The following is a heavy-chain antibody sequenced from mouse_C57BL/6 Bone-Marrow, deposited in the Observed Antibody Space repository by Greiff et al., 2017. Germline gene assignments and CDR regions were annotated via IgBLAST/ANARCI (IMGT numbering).Heavy chain of an antibody. D-gene: IGHD2-3*01. Sequence: EVQLVESGPELVKPGASVKISCKASGYSFTGYYMNWVKQSPEKSLEWIGEINPSTGGTTYNQKFKAKATLTVDKSSSTAYMQLKSLTSEDSAVYYCATVYDDFFAYWGQGTLVTVSA. CDR3: ATVYDDFFAY. J-gene: IGHJ3*01. V-gene: IGHV1-42*01. CDR1: GYSFTGYY. CDR2: INPSTGGT.